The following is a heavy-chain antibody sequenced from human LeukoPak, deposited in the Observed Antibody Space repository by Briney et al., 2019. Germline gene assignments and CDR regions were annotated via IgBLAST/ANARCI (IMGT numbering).Heavy chain of an antibody. CDR1: GYTFTGYY. CDR3: ARTCYYDSSGYTY. D-gene: IGHD3-22*01. V-gene: IGHV1-2*02. Sequence: GASVKVSCKASGYTFTGYYMHWVRQAPGQGLEWMGWINPNSGGTNYAQKFQGRVTMTRDTSISTAYMELSRLRSDDTAVYYCARTCYYDSSGYTYWGQGTLVTVSS. J-gene: IGHJ4*02. CDR2: INPNSGGT.